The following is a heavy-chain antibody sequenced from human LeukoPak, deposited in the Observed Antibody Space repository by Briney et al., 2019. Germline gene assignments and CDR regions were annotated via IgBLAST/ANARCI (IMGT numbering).Heavy chain of an antibody. CDR3: AREPKLRFLEWTLREHGMDV. CDR2: INSDGSST. CDR1: GFTFSSYW. D-gene: IGHD3-3*01. J-gene: IGHJ6*02. V-gene: IGHV3-74*01. Sequence: PGGSLRLSCAASGFTFSSYWMHWVRQAPGKGLVWVSRINSDGSSTSYADSVKGRFTISRDNAKNTLYLQMNSLRAEDTAVYYCAREPKLRFLEWTLREHGMDVWGQGTTVTISS.